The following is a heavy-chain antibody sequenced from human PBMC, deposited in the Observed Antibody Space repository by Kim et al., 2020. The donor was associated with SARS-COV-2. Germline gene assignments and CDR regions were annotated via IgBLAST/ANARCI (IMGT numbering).Heavy chain of an antibody. CDR2: IWYDGSNK. Sequence: GGSLRLCCAASGFTFSSYGMHWVRQAPGKGLEWVAVIWYDGSNKYYADSVKGRFTISRDNSKNTLYLQMNSLRAEDTAVYYCAKPNSGSREIDYWGQGTLVTVSS. CDR1: GFTFSSYG. CDR3: AKPNSGSREIDY. V-gene: IGHV3-33*06. D-gene: IGHD3-10*01. J-gene: IGHJ4*02.